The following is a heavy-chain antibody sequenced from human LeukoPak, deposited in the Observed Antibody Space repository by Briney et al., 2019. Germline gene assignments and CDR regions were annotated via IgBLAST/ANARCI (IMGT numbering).Heavy chain of an antibody. CDR2: INHSGST. CDR1: GGSFSGYY. Sequence: SETLSLTCAVYGGSFSGYYWSWIRQPPGKGLEWIGEINHSGSTNYNPSLKSRVTISVDTSKNQFSLKLSSVTAADTAVYYCARYGSGSFLTRYYYYMDVWGKGTTVTVSS. CDR3: ARYGSGSFLTRYYYYMDV. D-gene: IGHD3-10*01. J-gene: IGHJ6*03. V-gene: IGHV4-34*01.